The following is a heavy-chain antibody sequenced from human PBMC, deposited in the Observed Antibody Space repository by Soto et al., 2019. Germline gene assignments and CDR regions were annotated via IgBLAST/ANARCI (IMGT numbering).Heavy chain of an antibody. J-gene: IGHJ6*02. CDR2: ISSSGSTI. D-gene: IGHD3-3*01. CDR3: ARGSSGSGGFFVVVQRYYYYYGMDV. V-gene: IGHV3-48*03. Sequence: GGSLRLSCAASGFTFSSYEMNWVRQAPGKGLEWVSYISSSGSTIYYADSVKRRITISRDNAKNSLYLQMNSLRAEDTAVYYCARGSSGSGGFFVVVQRYYYYYGMDVWGQGTTVTVSS. CDR1: GFTFSSYE.